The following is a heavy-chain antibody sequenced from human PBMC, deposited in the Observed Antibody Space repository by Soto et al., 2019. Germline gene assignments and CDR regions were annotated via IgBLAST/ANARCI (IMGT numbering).Heavy chain of an antibody. CDR1: GGTLSNHA. CDR3: ARGPNYAGYYDY. D-gene: IGHD2-2*01. J-gene: IGHJ4*02. CDR2: IILPFGTP. V-gene: IGHV1-69*13. Sequence: QVRLVQSGAEVKKPGSSVKVSCKASGGTLSNHAINWVRQAPGRGPEWVGVIILPFGTPNYAQKFQGRVTTHADASMTSAFIQLNVLRSEYTAVYQCARGPNYAGYYDYWGQGSLVTVSS.